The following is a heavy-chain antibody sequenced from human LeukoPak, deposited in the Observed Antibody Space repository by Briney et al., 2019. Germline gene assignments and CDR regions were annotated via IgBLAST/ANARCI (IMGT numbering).Heavy chain of an antibody. CDR3: ARGKLRYFDWLPLPDY. CDR2: MYTSGST. CDR1: GGTISSYY. V-gene: IGHV4-4*07. Sequence: PSETLSLTGTVFGGTISSYYWSWIRQPAGKGLEWIGRMYTSGSTNYNPSLKSRVTISVDTSKNQFSLKLSSVTAADTAVYYCARGKLRYFDWLPLPDYWGQGTLVTVSS. D-gene: IGHD3-9*01. J-gene: IGHJ4*02.